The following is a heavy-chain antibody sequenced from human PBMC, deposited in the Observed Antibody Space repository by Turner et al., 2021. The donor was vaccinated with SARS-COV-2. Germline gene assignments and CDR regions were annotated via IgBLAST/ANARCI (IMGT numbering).Heavy chain of an antibody. CDR2: INPNSGGT. CDR3: ARVSSLSYYFDS. CDR1: GYTFTGYY. Sequence: QVQLVQSGAEVKKPGASVKVSCKASGYTFTGYYMHWVRQAPGQGLEWMGWINPNSGGTNYVQMFQGRVTMTRDTSISTAYMELSRLRSDDTAVYYCARVSSLSYYFDSWGQGTLVTVSS. J-gene: IGHJ4*02. V-gene: IGHV1-2*02. D-gene: IGHD6-6*01.